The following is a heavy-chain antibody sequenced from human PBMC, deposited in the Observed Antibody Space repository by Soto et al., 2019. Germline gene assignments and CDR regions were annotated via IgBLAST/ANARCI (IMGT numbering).Heavy chain of an antibody. CDR2: LSGSGGST. CDR1: GFTFSSYA. J-gene: IGHJ4*02. D-gene: IGHD3-22*01. Sequence: EVQLLESGGGLVQPGGSLRLSCAASGFTFSSYAMSWVRQAPGKGLEWVSALSGSGGSTYYADSVKGRFTISRDNSKNTLYLQMNSLRAEDTAVYYCAKADSSGYYLPLDFDYWGQGTLVTVSS. CDR3: AKADSSGYYLPLDFDY. V-gene: IGHV3-23*01.